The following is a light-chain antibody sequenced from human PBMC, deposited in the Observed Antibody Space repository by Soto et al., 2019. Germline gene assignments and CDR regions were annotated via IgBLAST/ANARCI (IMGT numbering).Light chain of an antibody. CDR1: ETTANY. CDR3: QQTYISPPT. Sequence: DIQMTQSPSSLSASVGDRVTITCRASETTANYLNWYQHKPGKAPKLLIHSASSLQSGVPSRFSGRGSGTDFTLTINSLQPEYFATYSCQQTYISPPTFGGGTKVEIK. V-gene: IGKV1-39*01. CDR2: SAS. J-gene: IGKJ4*01.